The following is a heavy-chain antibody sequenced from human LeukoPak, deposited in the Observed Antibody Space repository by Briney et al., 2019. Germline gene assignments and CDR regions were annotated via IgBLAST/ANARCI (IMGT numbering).Heavy chain of an antibody. CDR2: IIPIFGTA. CDR3: AGGADCSSTSCYVLFSGWFDP. Sequence: ASVKVSCKASGGTFSSYAISWVRQAPGQGLEWMGGIIPIFGTANYAQKFQGRVTITADESTSTAYMELSSLRSEDTAVYYCAGGADCSSTSCYVLFSGWFDPWGQGTLVTVSS. J-gene: IGHJ5*02. CDR1: GGTFSSYA. D-gene: IGHD2-2*01. V-gene: IGHV1-69*13.